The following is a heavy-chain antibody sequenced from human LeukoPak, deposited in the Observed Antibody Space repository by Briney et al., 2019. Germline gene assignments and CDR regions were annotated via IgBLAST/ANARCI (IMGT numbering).Heavy chain of an antibody. CDR2: ISSSSSYI. Sequence: GGSLRLSCAASGFTFSSYSMNWVRQAPGKGLEWVSSISSSSSYIYYADSVKGRFTISRDNAKNSLYLQMNSLKTEDTAVYYCTTLWFGELFYWGQGTLVTVSS. CDR1: GFTFSSYS. V-gene: IGHV3-21*03. J-gene: IGHJ4*02. D-gene: IGHD3-10*01. CDR3: TTLWFGELFY.